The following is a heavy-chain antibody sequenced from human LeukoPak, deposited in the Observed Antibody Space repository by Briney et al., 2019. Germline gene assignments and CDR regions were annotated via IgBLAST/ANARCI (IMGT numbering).Heavy chain of an antibody. V-gene: IGHV1-69*05. CDR3: ARGYCSSTSCYAYHFDY. CDR2: IIPIFGTA. D-gene: IGHD2-2*01. CDR1: GGTFSSYA. J-gene: IGHJ4*02. Sequence: GASVKVSCKASGGTFSSYAISWVRQAPGRGLEWMGRIIPIFGTANYAQKFQGRVTITTGESTSTAYMELSSLRSEDTAVYYCARGYCSSTSCYAYHFDYWGQGTLVTVSS.